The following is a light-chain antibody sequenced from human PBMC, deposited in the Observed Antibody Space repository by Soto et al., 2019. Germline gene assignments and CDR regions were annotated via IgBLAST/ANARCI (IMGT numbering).Light chain of an antibody. J-gene: IGKJ3*01. Sequence: VVLTQSPLSLPVTLGQPASISCRSSQDLIHSNGNTYLSWFHQRPGQSPRRPIYKVSERNSGVPDRFSGGGSGTYFLLKISMVEADDVGYYYCMHFRGDLTFGHGTKVDIK. V-gene: IGKV2-30*02. CDR3: MHFRGDLT. CDR1: QDLIHSNGNTY. CDR2: KVS.